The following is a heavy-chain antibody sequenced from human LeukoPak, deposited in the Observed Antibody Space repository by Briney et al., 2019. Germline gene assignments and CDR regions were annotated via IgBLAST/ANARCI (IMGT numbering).Heavy chain of an antibody. V-gene: IGHV4-59*08. D-gene: IGHD3-10*01. Sequence: SETLSLTCTVSGGSINSYYWSWIRQPPGTRPEWIGYIHSSGTTNYNPSLMGRVTLSVDTSRNQFSLKLTSVTAADTAVYYCARXTGDSETIHGWGQGTLVTVSS. CDR2: IHSSGTT. J-gene: IGHJ4*02. CDR3: ARXTGDSETIHG. CDR1: GGSINSYY.